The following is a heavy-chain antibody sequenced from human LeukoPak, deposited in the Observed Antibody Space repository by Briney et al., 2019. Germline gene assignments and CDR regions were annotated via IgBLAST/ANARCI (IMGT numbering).Heavy chain of an antibody. Sequence: GGSLRLSCAASGFSVSSNYMSWVRQAPGKGLEWVSVIYSGGSTYYADSVKGRFTISRDNSKNTLYLQMNSLRAEDMAVYYCAREPLEALAGTSEYWGQGTLVTVSS. CDR1: GFSVSSNY. CDR3: AREPLEALAGTSEY. CDR2: IYSGGST. J-gene: IGHJ4*02. V-gene: IGHV3-53*01. D-gene: IGHD6-19*01.